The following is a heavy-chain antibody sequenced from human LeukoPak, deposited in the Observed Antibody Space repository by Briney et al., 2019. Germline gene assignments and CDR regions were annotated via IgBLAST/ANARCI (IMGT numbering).Heavy chain of an antibody. V-gene: IGHV1-69*02. J-gene: IGHJ3*02. CDR3: AVDMRGRRRAFDI. CDR2: IIPILGMA. Sequence: GASVKVSCKASGGTFSSYTISWVRQAPGQGLEWMGRIIPILGMANYAQKFQGRVTITADKSTSTAYMELSSLRSEDTAVYYCAVDMRGRRRAFDIWGQGTMVTVSS. D-gene: IGHD3-9*01. CDR1: GGTFSSYT.